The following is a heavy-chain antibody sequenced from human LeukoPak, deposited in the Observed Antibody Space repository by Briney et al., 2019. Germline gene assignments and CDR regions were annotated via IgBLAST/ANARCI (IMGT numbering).Heavy chain of an antibody. V-gene: IGHV3-23*01. CDR2: ISGSGGST. Sequence: TGGSLRLSCAASGFTFSSYAMSWVRQAPGKGLEWVSAISGSGGSTYYADSVKGRFTISRDNSKNTLYLQMNSLRAEDTAVYYCARETPYSSSWYRYYYYGMDVWGQGTTVTVSS. CDR3: ARETPYSSSWYRYYYYGMDV. CDR1: GFTFSSYA. J-gene: IGHJ6*02. D-gene: IGHD6-13*01.